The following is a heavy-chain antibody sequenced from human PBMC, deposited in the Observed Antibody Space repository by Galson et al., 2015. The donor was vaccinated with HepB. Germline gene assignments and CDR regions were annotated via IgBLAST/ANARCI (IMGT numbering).Heavy chain of an antibody. D-gene: IGHD2-2*01. CDR2: INAGNGNT. V-gene: IGHV1-3*01. CDR3: ASWSCSSTSCYLPYYYYYMDV. Sequence: SVKVSCKASGYTFTSYAMHWVRQAPGQGLEWMGWINAGNGNTKYSQKFQGRVTITRDTSASTAYMELSSLRSEDTAVYYCASWSCSSTSCYLPYYYYYMDVWGKGTTVTVSS. CDR1: GYTFTSYA. J-gene: IGHJ6*03.